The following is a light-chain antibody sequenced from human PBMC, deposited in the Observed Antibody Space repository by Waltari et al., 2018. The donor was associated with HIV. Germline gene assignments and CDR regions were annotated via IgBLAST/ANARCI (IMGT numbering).Light chain of an antibody. CDR2: AAS. Sequence: DIYFSQSPSSLSASLGGRVTFACQASQDIENNLTWYQQKPGKRPKLLIYAASTLEVGVPSRFSGGGSGTDFNFTINNLQPDDFATYYCQQCKKLPLTFGGGTKVEMK. CDR3: QQCKKLPLT. CDR1: QDIENN. J-gene: IGKJ4*01. V-gene: IGKV1-33*01.